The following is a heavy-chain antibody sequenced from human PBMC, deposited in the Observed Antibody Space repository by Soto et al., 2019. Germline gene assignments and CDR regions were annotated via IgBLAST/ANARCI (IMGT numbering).Heavy chain of an antibody. J-gene: IGHJ4*03. CDR3: TTETTPRFCYGCSRHHLQEKMQYF. Sequence: EVQLVESGGGLVKPGGSLRLSCAASGFSFTNAWMSWVRQAPGKGLEWVGRIKSKIDGGTTDFSAPVKGRFNISRDYFKDTLIMENNNPKTRDTALLLCTTETTPRFCYGCSRHHLQEKMQYFWGQGTLGTGSS. D-gene: IGHD3-10*01. V-gene: IGHV3-15*01. CDR2: IKSKIDGGTT. CDR1: GFSFTNAW.